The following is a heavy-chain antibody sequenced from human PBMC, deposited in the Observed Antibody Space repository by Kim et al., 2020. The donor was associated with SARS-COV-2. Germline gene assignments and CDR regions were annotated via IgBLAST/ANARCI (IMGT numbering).Heavy chain of an antibody. J-gene: IGHJ4*02. CDR1: GFTFSSYA. CDR3: AKRSDFDWLWRGGSYFDY. V-gene: IGHV3-23*03. D-gene: IGHD3-9*01. CDR2: IYRGGSST. Sequence: GGSLRLSCAASGFTFSSYAMSWVRQAPGKGLEWVSVIYRGGSSTYYADSVKGRFTISRDNSKNTLYLQMNSLRAEDTAVYYCAKRSDFDWLWRGGSYFDYCGQGTLLTVSS.